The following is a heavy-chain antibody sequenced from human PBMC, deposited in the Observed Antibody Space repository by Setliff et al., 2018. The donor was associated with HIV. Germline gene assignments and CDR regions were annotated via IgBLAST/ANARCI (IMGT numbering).Heavy chain of an antibody. CDR3: ARGRGGDGYNFSDY. V-gene: IGHV4-59*04. CDR1: GGSISSYY. J-gene: IGHJ4*02. CDR2: IYHTGSS. D-gene: IGHD5-12*01. Sequence: SETLSLTCTVSGGSISSYYWSWIRQPPGKGLEWIGNIYHTGSSYYNPSLNDRATISLDTSKNQFSLNLNSMTAADTAVYYCARGRGGDGYNFSDYWGQGTRVTVSS.